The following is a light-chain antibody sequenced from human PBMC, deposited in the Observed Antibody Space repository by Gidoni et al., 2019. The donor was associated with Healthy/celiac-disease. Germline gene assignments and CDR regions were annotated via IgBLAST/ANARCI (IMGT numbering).Light chain of an antibody. V-gene: IGLV3-25*03. CDR2: KDS. J-gene: IGLJ1*01. CDR3: QSADSSGTYV. Sequence: SYELTQQPSVSVSPGQTARITCSGDALPKQYAYWYQQKPGQAPVLVIYKDSERPSGIPERFSGSSSGTTVTLTISGVQAEDEDDYYCQSADSSGTYVFGTGTKVTVL. CDR1: ALPKQY.